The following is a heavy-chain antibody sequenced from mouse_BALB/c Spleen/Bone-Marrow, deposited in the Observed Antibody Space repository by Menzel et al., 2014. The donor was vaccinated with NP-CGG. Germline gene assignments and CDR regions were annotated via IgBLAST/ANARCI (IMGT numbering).Heavy chain of an antibody. Sequence: DVKLVESGGGLVQPGGSLKLSCAASGFTFSRYGMSWVRQTPDKRLELVATINSNGGSTYYPDSVKGRFTISSDNAKNTLYLQMSSLKSEDTAMDYFARDGPYVFDYWGRGITPTGSS. CDR2: INSNGGST. CDR1: GFTFSRYG. V-gene: IGHV5-6-3*01. D-gene: IGHD2-12*01. CDR3: ARDGPYVFDY. J-gene: IGHJ2*01.